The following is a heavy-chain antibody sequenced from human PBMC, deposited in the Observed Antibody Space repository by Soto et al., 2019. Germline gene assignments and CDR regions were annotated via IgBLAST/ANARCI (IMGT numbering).Heavy chain of an antibody. D-gene: IGHD3-9*01. CDR1: VYSISSGYY. Sequence: TSETVSLTCAVSVYSISSGYYWGWIRQPPGKGLEWIGSIYHSGSTYYNPSLKSRVTISVDTSKNQFSLKLSSVTAADTAVYYCARDTRRYFDWLLESPYFDYWGQGTLVTVSS. J-gene: IGHJ4*02. CDR2: IYHSGST. CDR3: ARDTRRYFDWLLESPYFDY. V-gene: IGHV4-38-2*02.